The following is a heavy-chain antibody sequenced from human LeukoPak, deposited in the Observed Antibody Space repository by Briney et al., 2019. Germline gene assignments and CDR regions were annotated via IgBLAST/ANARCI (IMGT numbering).Heavy chain of an antibody. V-gene: IGHV4-38-2*02. D-gene: IGHD3-9*01. Sequence: TSETLSLTCTVSGYSISSGYYWGWIRQPPGKGLEWIGSIYHSGSTYYNPSLKSRVTISVDTSKNQFSLKLSSVTAADTAVYYCARGRYFDWLSAPDYWGQGTLVTVSS. J-gene: IGHJ4*02. CDR2: IYHSGST. CDR1: GYSISSGYY. CDR3: ARGRYFDWLSAPDY.